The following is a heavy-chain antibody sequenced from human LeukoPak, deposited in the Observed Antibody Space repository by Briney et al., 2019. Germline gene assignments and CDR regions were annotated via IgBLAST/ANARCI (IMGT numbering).Heavy chain of an antibody. D-gene: IGHD6-13*01. CDR2: INPNSGGT. CDR3: ARYSSSWYHNWFDP. J-gene: IGHJ5*02. CDR1: GYTFTSYY. V-gene: IGHV1-2*04. Sequence: ASVKVSCKASGYTFTSYYMHWVRQAPGQGLEWMGWINPNSGGTNYAQKFQGWVTMTRDTSISTAYMELSRLRSDDTAVYYCARYSSSWYHNWFDPWGQGTLVTVSS.